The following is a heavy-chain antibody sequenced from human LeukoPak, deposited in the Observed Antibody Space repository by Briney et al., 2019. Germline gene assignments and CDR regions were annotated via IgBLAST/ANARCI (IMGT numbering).Heavy chain of an antibody. CDR1: GFTFSSYG. CDR2: IRYDGSNK. D-gene: IGHD3-3*01. CDR3: AKDLGARFLGYDAFDI. J-gene: IGHJ3*02. Sequence: GRSLRLSCAASGFTFSSYGMHWVRQAPGKGLEWVAFIRYDGSNKYYADSVKGRFTISRDNSKNTLYLQMNSLRAEDTAVYYCAKDLGARFLGYDAFDIWGQGTMVTVSS. V-gene: IGHV3-30*02.